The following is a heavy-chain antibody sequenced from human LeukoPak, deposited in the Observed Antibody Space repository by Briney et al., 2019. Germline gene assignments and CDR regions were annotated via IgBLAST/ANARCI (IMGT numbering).Heavy chain of an antibody. J-gene: IGHJ4*02. CDR3: ARVNYGSGVFDY. CDR2: IYTSGGT. Sequence: PSETLSLTCTVSGVSISSYYWSWLRQPAGKGLEWLGRIYTSGGTNYNPSLKSRLTMSVDTSKNQFSLKLSSVTAADTAVYHCARVNYGSGVFDYWGQGALVTVSS. D-gene: IGHD3-10*01. V-gene: IGHV4-4*07. CDR1: GVSISSYY.